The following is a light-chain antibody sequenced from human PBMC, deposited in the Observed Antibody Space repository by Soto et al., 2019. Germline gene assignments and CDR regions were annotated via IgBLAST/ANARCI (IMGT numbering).Light chain of an antibody. J-gene: IGKJ5*01. CDR2: AAT. Sequence: DIQMTHSPSSLSASDGDGVTLTCRASQSISNYLNWYQQKAGMAPKLLIYAATTLQRGVPSRFSGSGSGTDFTLTITSLQPEDFAIYFCQQSYNIPPTFGQGTRLEIK. CDR1: QSISNY. CDR3: QQSYNIPPT. V-gene: IGKV1-39*01.